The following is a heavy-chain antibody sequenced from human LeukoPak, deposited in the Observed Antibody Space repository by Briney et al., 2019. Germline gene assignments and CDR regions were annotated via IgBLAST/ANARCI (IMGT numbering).Heavy chain of an antibody. Sequence: ASVKVSCKASGYTFTSYYMHWVRQAPGQGLEWMGIINPSGGSTSYAQKFQGRVTMTRDTSTSTVYMELSSLRSKDTAVYYCARVQYSSGWYGRAFDIWGQGTMVTVSS. D-gene: IGHD6-19*01. CDR1: GYTFTSYY. CDR2: INPSGGST. CDR3: ARVQYSSGWYGRAFDI. V-gene: IGHV1-46*01. J-gene: IGHJ3*02.